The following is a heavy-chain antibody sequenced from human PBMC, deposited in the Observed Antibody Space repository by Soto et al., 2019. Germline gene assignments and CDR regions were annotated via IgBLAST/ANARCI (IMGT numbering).Heavy chain of an antibody. CDR1: GFTFKRFA. J-gene: IGHJ4*02. V-gene: IGHV3-23*01. Sequence: GGSLRLSCAASGFTFKRFAMGWVRQALGKGLDWVSGITKGDDNTHYTDSVKGRFTISRDNSKNTLYLQMNSLRVDDTAIYYCVKGDWGDNWGQGTLVTVSS. D-gene: IGHD2-21*01. CDR2: ITKGDDNT. CDR3: VKGDWGDN.